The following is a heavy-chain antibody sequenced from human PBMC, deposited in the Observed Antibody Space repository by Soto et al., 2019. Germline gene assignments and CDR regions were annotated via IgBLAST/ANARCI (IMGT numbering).Heavy chain of an antibody. Sequence: QVQLQESGPGLVKPSETLSLTCTVSGGSVSSGSYYWSWIRQPPGKGLEWFGYIYYSGSTNYNPSLKSRVTISVDTSKNQFPLKLSSVTAADTAVYYCASTDDAYGGNYWGQGTLVTVSS. CDR3: ASTDDAYGGNY. CDR2: IYYSGST. CDR1: GGSVSSGSYY. D-gene: IGHD4-17*01. V-gene: IGHV4-61*01. J-gene: IGHJ4*02.